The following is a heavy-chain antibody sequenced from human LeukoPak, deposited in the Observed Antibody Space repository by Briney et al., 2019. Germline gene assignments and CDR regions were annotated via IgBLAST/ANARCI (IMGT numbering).Heavy chain of an antibody. V-gene: IGHV5-51*01. Sequence: GESLKISCKHSEYSFPNYCIGWVRQMPGKGLEWMGIIYPDDSDTRYSPSFQGQVTISADKSISTAYLQWSSLKASDTAMYYCARQAEDYYYMDVWGKGTTVTVSS. CDR1: EYSFPNYC. J-gene: IGHJ6*03. CDR2: IYPDDSDT. CDR3: ARQAEDYYYMDV.